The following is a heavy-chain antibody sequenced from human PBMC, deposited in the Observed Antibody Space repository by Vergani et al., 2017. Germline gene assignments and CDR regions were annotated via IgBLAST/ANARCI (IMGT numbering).Heavy chain of an antibody. CDR3: ARDRYGFERGGDDYDGMDV. D-gene: IGHD5-18*01. J-gene: IGHJ6*04. CDR2: IYYSGST. CDR1: GGSISSSSYY. V-gene: IGHV4-39*02. Sequence: QVQLQQWGPGLVKPSETLSLTCTVSGGSISSSSYYWGWIRQPPGKGLEWIGSIYYSGSTYYNPSLKSRVTISVDTSKNQFSLKLSSVTAADTAVYYCARDRYGFERGGDDYDGMDVGCKGTTVTVS.